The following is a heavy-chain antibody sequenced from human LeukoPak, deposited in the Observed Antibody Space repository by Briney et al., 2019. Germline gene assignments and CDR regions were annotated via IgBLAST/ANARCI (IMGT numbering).Heavy chain of an antibody. V-gene: IGHV4-30-2*01. CDR1: GGSISSGGYS. D-gene: IGHD4-23*01. J-gene: IGHJ5*02. CDR3: ASGNLGDWFDP. Sequence: SQTLSLTCSVSGGSISSGGYSWSWIRQPPGKGLEWIGYIYHSGSTYYNPSLKSRVTISVDRSKNQFSLKLSSVTAADTAVYYCASGNLGDWFDPWGQGTLVTVSS. CDR2: IYHSGST.